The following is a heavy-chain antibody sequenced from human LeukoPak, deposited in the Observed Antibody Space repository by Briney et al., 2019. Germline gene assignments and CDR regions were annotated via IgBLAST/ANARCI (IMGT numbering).Heavy chain of an antibody. CDR3: AKSPRGYTYGHTEYYFDF. Sequence: GGSLRLSCAASGFTFSSSAMSWVRQAPGKGLEWVSAISDNGVGTYYADSVKGRFTISRDNSKNTLYLQMNSLRAEDTAVYYCAKSPRGYTYGHTEYYFDFWGQGTLVTVSS. CDR1: GFTFSSSA. CDR2: ISDNGVGT. D-gene: IGHD5-18*01. J-gene: IGHJ4*02. V-gene: IGHV3-23*01.